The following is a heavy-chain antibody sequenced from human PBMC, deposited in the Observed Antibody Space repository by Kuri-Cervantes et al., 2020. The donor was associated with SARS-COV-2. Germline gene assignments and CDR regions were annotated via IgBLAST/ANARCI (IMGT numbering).Heavy chain of an antibody. Sequence: SETLSLTCTVSGGSLSSGDYYWTWVRQPPGKGLEWIGEVNHNGGANYNPSLRSRVTISVDPSKAQFSLNLISVTAADTAVYYCARDLNYFDTSGQVGYWGQGTLVTVSS. D-gene: IGHD3-22*01. V-gene: IGHV4-61*08. J-gene: IGHJ4*02. CDR2: VNHNGGA. CDR1: GGSLSSGDYY. CDR3: ARDLNYFDTSGQVGY.